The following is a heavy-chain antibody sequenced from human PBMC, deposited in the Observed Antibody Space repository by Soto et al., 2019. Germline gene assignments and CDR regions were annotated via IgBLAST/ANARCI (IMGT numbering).Heavy chain of an antibody. D-gene: IGHD7-27*01. CDR1: GGSINSGGYC. J-gene: IGHJ4*02. Sequence: SETLSLTCTVSGGSINSGGYCWSWIRQPPGEGLEWIGHIFDSGTTYTNPSLRSQVAISLDTSKNHFSLTLSSVTAADTAVYYCARGPSGDKVHYWGQGALVTVSS. CDR3: ARGPSGDKVHY. CDR2: IFDSGTT. V-gene: IGHV4-30-4*01.